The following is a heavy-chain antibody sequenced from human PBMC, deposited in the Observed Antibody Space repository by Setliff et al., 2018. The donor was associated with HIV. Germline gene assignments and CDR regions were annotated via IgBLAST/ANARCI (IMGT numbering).Heavy chain of an antibody. CDR3: ARDVAYTGYNSDS. Sequence: ASVKVSCKASGYRFTSYHISWVRQAPGQGLEWLGRISASNGQTDYGYNYQGRLSMTTDSSTTTAYMELASLRIDDTAVYYCARDVAYTGYNSDSWGQGALVTVSS. J-gene: IGHJ5*01. V-gene: IGHV1-18*01. CDR1: GYRFTSYH. D-gene: IGHD5-18*01. CDR2: ISASNGQT.